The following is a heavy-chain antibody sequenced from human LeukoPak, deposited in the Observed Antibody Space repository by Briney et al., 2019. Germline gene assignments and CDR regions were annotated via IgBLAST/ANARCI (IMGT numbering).Heavy chain of an antibody. CDR1: GGSISSSSYY. D-gene: IGHD6-13*01. CDR2: IYYSGST. CDR3: ARQPGEVAAAGTGLGFDP. V-gene: IGHV4-39*01. Sequence: SETLSLTCTVSGGSISSSSYYWGWLRQPPGKGLEWIGSIYYSGSTYYNPSLKRRVTISVDTAKNQFSLKLSSVTAADTAVYYCARQPGEVAAAGTGLGFDPWGQGTLVTVSS. J-gene: IGHJ5*02.